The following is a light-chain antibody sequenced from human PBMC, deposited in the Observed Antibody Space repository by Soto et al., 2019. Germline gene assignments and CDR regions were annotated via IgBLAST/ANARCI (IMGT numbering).Light chain of an antibody. CDR3: QQYYSTPPWT. CDR1: QSVLYSSNNKNY. CDR2: WVS. J-gene: IGKJ1*01. V-gene: IGKV4-1*01. Sequence: DIVMTQSPDSLAVSLGERATINCKSSQSVLYSSNNKNYLAWYQQKPGQPPKLLIYWVSIRESGVPDRFSGSGSGTDFTLTISSLQAEDVAVYYCQQYYSTPPWTFGQGTKVEIK.